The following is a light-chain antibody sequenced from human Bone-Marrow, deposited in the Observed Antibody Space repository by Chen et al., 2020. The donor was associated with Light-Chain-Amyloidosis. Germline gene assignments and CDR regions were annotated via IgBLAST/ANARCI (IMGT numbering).Light chain of an antibody. Sequence: YELTQPPSVSVAPGQTASITCSGDDLPTKYAYWYQQKPGQAPVLVIHRDTERPSGISERFSGSSSGTTATLTISGVQAEDEADYHCQSADSSGTYEVIFGGGTKLTVL. CDR1: DLPTKY. CDR3: QSADSSGTYEVI. V-gene: IGLV3-25*03. J-gene: IGLJ2*01. CDR2: RDT.